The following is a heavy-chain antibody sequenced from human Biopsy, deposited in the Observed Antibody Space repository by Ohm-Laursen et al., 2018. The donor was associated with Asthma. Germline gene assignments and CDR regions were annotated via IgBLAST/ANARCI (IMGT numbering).Heavy chain of an antibody. J-gene: IGHJ6*02. V-gene: IGHV1-18*01. Sequence: ASVTVSCNTSGYTFNSAGLTWVRQAPGQGLEWMGWISVYNGNTKVAQKLQDRVTMITDTSTSTAYMELRSLRSDDTAVYFCARAVDYSHYYGIDVWGQGTTVTVS. CDR2: ISVYNGNT. CDR1: GYTFNSAG. CDR3: ARAVDYSHYYGIDV. D-gene: IGHD3-10*01.